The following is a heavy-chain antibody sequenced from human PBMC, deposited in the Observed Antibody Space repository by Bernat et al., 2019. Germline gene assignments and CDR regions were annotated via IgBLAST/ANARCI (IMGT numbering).Heavy chain of an antibody. Sequence: QVQLVESGGGVVQPGRSLRLSCAASGFTFSSYGMHWVRQAPGKGLEWVALIWLDGSNKYYADSVKGRFTISRDNSKNTLYLQMNSLRAEDTAVYYCARDLGPHGTMTDYWGQGTLVTVSS. J-gene: IGHJ4*02. V-gene: IGHV3-33*01. D-gene: IGHD3-3*01. CDR1: GFTFSSYG. CDR2: IWLDGSNK. CDR3: ARDLGPHGTMTDY.